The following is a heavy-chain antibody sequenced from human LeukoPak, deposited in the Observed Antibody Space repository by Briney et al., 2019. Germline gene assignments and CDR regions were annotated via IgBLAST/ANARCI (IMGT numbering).Heavy chain of an antibody. Sequence: PGRSLRLSCAASGFTFSSYGMHWVRQAPGKGLDWVAVISSDGSNTHYADSVKGRFTISRDNSKNTLSLQMDSLRADDTAVYYCAKDRAAFGDYDFDYWGQGTLVTVSP. V-gene: IGHV3-30*18. CDR1: GFTFSSYG. D-gene: IGHD4-17*01. CDR2: ISSDGSNT. CDR3: AKDRAAFGDYDFDY. J-gene: IGHJ4*02.